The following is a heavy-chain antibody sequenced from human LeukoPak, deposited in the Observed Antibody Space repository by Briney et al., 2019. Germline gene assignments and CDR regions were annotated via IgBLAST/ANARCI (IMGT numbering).Heavy chain of an antibody. J-gene: IGHJ4*02. CDR2: IYSGGST. CDR1: GFTFDDYG. V-gene: IGHV3-53*01. CDR3: AKDRDVWGSLLDY. D-gene: IGHD3-16*01. Sequence: GGSLRLSCAASGFTFDDYGMSWVRQAPGKGLEWVSVIYSGGSTYYADSVKGRFTISRDNSKNTLYLQMNSLRAEDTAVYYCAKDRDVWGSLLDYWGQGTLVTVSS.